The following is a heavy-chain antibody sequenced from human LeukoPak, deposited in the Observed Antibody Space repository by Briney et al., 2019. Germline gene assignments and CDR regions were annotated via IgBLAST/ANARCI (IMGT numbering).Heavy chain of an antibody. CDR3: ARENTAMVSFDY. Sequence: SETLSLTCTVSGGSISSGGYYWSWIRQHPGKGLEWIGYIYYSGSTYYNPSLKSRVTISVDTSKNQFSLKLSSVTAADTAVYYCARENTAMVSFDYWGQGTLVTVSS. V-gene: IGHV4-31*03. CDR2: IYYSGST. CDR1: GGSISSGGYY. J-gene: IGHJ4*02. D-gene: IGHD5-18*01.